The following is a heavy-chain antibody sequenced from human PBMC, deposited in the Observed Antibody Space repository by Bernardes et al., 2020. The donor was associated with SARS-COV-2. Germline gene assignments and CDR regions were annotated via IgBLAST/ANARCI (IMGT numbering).Heavy chain of an antibody. J-gene: IGHJ4*02. CDR1: GYTFSDYY. CDR2: ISPKSGAT. D-gene: IGHD2-21*01. V-gene: IGHV1-2*02. CDR3: ARTCYYDRGGDSVFDQ. Sequence: ASVKVSCKASGYTFSDYYIHWLRQAPGQGFEWMGWISPKSGATNYAQKFQGRVTMTRDTAISTEYMQLSRLTSDDTAVYYCARTCYYDRGGDSVFDQWGQGTLVSVSS.